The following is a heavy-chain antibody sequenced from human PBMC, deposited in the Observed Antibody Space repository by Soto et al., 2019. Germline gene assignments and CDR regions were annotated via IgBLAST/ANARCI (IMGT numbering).Heavy chain of an antibody. CDR3: AKQSEVVTAIRLQWYYGMDV. V-gene: IGHV1-18*01. Sequence: QVQLVQSGAEVKKPGASVKVSCKASGYTFTSYGISWVRQAPGQGLEWMGWISAYNGNTNYAQKLQGRVTMTTDTPTSTAYMELRSLRSDDTAVYYCAKQSEVVTAIRLQWYYGMDVWGQGTTVTVSS. J-gene: IGHJ6*02. CDR1: GYTFTSYG. D-gene: IGHD2-21*02. CDR2: ISAYNGNT.